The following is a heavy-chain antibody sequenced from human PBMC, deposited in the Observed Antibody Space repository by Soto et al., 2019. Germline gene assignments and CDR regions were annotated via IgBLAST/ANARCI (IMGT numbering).Heavy chain of an antibody. Sequence: SETLSLTCSVSGDSISTVDYFWAWIRQPPGQALEYIGYIYKSTTTYYNPSFESRVAISLDTSKSQFSLTVTSVTAADTAVYFCARGRYCLTGRCFPNWFDSWGQGSLVTVSS. CDR1: GDSISTVDYF. CDR2: IYKSTTT. V-gene: IGHV4-30-4*01. D-gene: IGHD2-15*01. CDR3: ARGRYCLTGRCFPNWFDS. J-gene: IGHJ5*01.